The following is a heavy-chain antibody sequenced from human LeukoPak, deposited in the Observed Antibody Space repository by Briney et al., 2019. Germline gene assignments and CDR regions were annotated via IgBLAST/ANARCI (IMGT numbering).Heavy chain of an antibody. CDR2: INHSGST. J-gene: IGHJ5*02. Sequence: SETLSLTCTVSGGSISSYYWSWIRQPPGKGLEWIGEINHSGSTNYNPSLKSRVTISVDTSKNQFSLKLSSVTAADTAVYYCARGITMIVVVPYNWFDPWGQGTLVTVSS. CDR1: GGSISSYY. CDR3: ARGITMIVVVPYNWFDP. V-gene: IGHV4-34*01. D-gene: IGHD3-22*01.